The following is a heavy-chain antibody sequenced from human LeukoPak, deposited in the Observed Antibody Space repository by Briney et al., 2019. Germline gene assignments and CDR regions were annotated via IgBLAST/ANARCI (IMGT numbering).Heavy chain of an antibody. Sequence: ETLSLTCTVSGGSISSYYWSWIRQPAGKGLEWIGRIYTSGSTNYNPSLKSRVTMSVDTSKNQFSLKLSSVTAADTAVYYCARDVPVVVPAAMPMDVWGKGTTVTVSS. J-gene: IGHJ6*04. D-gene: IGHD2-2*01. CDR2: IYTSGST. V-gene: IGHV4-4*07. CDR3: ARDVPVVVPAAMPMDV. CDR1: GGSISSYY.